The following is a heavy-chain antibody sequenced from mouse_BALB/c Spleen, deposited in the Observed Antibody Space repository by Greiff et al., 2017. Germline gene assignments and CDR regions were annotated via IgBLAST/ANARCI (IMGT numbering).Heavy chain of an antibody. CDR1: GFTFTDYY. Sequence: VQLKESGGGLVQPGGSLRLSCATSGFTFTDYYMSWVRQPPGKALEWLGFIRNKANGYTTEYSASVKGRFTISRDNSQSILYLQMNTLRAEDSATYYCARDTMWYYAMDYWGQGTSVTVSS. J-gene: IGHJ4*01. CDR3: ARDTMWYYAMDY. CDR2: IRNKANGYTT. V-gene: IGHV7-3*02.